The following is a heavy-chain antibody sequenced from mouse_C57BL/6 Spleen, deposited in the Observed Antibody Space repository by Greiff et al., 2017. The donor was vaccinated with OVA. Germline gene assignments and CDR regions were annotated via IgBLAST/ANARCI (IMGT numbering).Heavy chain of an antibody. D-gene: IGHD5-5*01. CDR3: ANLYHYLSYFDR. CDR1: GYAFSSSW. J-gene: IGHJ2*01. V-gene: IGHV1-82*01. CDR2: IYPGDGDT. Sequence: VHLVESGPELVKPGASVKISCKASGYAFSSSWMNWVKQRPGKGLGWIGRIYPGDGDTNYNGKFKGKATLPADKSSSTAYMQLSILTSEDSAVYFCANLYHYLSYFDRWGHGITLPVSS.